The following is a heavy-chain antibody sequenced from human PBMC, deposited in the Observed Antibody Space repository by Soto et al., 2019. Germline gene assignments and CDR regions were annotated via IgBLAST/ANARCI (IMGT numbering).Heavy chain of an antibody. CDR1: GRSISSSNW. J-gene: IGHJ4*02. CDR3: ARDFRESELELHGFDY. CDR2: IYHSGST. Sequence: QVQLQESGPGLVKPSGTLSLTCAVSGRSISSSNWWSWVRQPPGKGLEWIGEIYHSGSTNYNPSLQSRVTISVDKSKNQFSLKLSSVTAADTAVYYCARDFRESELELHGFDYWGQGTLVTVSS. D-gene: IGHD1-7*01. V-gene: IGHV4-4*02.